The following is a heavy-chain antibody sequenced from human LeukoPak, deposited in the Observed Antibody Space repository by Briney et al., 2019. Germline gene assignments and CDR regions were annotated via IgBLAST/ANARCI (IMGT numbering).Heavy chain of an antibody. Sequence: PSETLSLTCTVSGGSISSYYWSWIRQPPGTGLEWIGYIYYSGSTNYNPSLKSRVTISVDTSKNQFSLKLSSVTAADTAVYYCARHDCSSTSCSHFDYWGQGTLVTVSS. CDR3: ARHDCSSTSCSHFDY. V-gene: IGHV4-59*08. CDR1: GGSISSYY. D-gene: IGHD2-2*01. J-gene: IGHJ4*02. CDR2: IYYSGST.